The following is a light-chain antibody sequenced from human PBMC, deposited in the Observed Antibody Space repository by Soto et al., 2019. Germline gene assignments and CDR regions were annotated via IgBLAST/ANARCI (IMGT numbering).Light chain of an antibody. CDR2: GAS. CDR1: QMFNSRQ. CDR3: QKYGTSPYA. Sequence: EIVLTQSPGTLPLSPGERATLSCRASQMFNSRQLAWYQHKPGQAPRLLIYGASNRATAISDRFSGSGSGTDFTLTISSLEPEDFTVYSCQKYGTSPYAFGQGTKLAIK. J-gene: IGKJ2*01. V-gene: IGKV3-20*01.